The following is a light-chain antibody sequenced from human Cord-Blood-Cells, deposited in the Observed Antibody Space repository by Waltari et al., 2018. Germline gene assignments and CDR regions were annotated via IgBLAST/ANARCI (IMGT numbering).Light chain of an antibody. J-gene: IGKJ2*01. V-gene: IGKV1-5*03. Sequence: DLHMTQSPYTLSASVGDRVTITCRARPSIIRWLAWYQQKPGKAPKLLIYKASSLESGVPSRFSGSGSGTEFTLTISSLQPDDFATYYCQQYNSYSYTFGQGTKLEIK. CDR2: KAS. CDR1: PSIIRW. CDR3: QQYNSYSYT.